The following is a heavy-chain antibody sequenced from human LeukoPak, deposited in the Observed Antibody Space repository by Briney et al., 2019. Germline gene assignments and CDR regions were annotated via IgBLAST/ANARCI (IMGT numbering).Heavy chain of an antibody. CDR3: ARHGPYDILTGYYNCFDY. V-gene: IGHV4-38-2*02. CDR2: IYHSGST. J-gene: IGHJ4*02. D-gene: IGHD3-9*01. CDR1: RFSISSGYY. Sequence: SETLSLTCTVSRFSISSGYYWGWIRQPPGRGLEWIGSIYHSGSTYYNPSLKSRVTISVDTSKNQFSLKLSSVTAADTAVYYCARHGPYDILTGYYNCFDYWGQGTLVTVSS.